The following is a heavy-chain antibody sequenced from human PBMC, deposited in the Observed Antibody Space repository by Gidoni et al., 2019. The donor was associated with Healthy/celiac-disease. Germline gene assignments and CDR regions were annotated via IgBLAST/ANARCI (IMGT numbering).Heavy chain of an antibody. CDR3: ASLWADWNYVDY. J-gene: IGHJ4*02. V-gene: IGHV4-59*01. CDR2: IYYSGST. D-gene: IGHD1-1*01. CDR1: GASISSYY. Sequence: QVQLQESAPGLVKPSETLSLICTVSGASISSYYWSWLRQPPGKGLEWIGYIYYSGSTNYNPSLKGRVTISVDTSKNQFSLKLSSVTAADTAVYYCASLWADWNYVDYWGQGTLVTVSS.